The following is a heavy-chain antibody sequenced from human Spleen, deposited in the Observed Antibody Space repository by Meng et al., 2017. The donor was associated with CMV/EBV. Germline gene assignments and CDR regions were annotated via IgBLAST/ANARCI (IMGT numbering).Heavy chain of an antibody. CDR1: GDPISSNSYY. CDR2: IYYSGIT. CDR3: ARHRGNYYQSFLH. V-gene: IGHV4-39*01. J-gene: IGHJ1*01. Sequence: ESRPGLVKPSEPLSLTCTVSGDPISSNSYYWCWIRHPPGNALEWIASIYYSGITFQNPSLKSRLTTSVDTSKNQFSLQLRFVTAADTAVYYCARHRGNYYQSFLHWGQGTLVTVSS. D-gene: IGHD1-26*01.